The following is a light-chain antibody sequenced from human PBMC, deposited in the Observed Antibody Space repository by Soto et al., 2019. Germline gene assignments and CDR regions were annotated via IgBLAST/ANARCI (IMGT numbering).Light chain of an antibody. CDR2: GAS. CDR3: QQYGSSPPWT. V-gene: IGKV3-20*01. Sequence: GLKQSLGTLSLSPGERATLSCLATESISSSYLAWYQQKPGQAPRLLIYGASSRATGIPDRFSGSGSGTDFTLTISRLEPEDFAVYYCQQYGSSPPWTFGQGAKVDI. CDR1: ESISSSY. J-gene: IGKJ1*01.